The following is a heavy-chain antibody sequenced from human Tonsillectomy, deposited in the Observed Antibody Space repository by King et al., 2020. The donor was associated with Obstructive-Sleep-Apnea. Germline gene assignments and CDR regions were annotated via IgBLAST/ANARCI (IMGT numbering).Heavy chain of an antibody. CDR1: GYILTSYD. CDR3: ARDSGFAPFDF. V-gene: IGHV1-46*01. CDR2: FKPGGGAT. J-gene: IGHJ4*02. D-gene: IGHD5-12*01. Sequence: VQLLESGAEVKKPGASVKISCKASGYILTSYDMHWVRQVPGQGIEWMGVFKPGGGATTRAQGFPGRVSMTTDTSTSTVYMELRRLRSEDTAVYFCARDSGFAPFDFWGRGTLVAVSS.